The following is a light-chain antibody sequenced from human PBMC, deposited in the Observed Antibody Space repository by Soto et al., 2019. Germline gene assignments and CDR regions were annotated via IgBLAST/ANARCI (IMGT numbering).Light chain of an antibody. CDR1: SSDIGAHNF. Sequence: QSVLTQPASVSGSPGQAITVSCRGTSSDIGAHNFVSWYQQHPGKAPKLIIYEVINRPSGVSDRFSGSKSGNTASLPISGLQSEDEADYYCNSYTTSNTFVFGSGTKVTVL. CDR2: EVI. CDR3: NSYTTSNTFV. J-gene: IGLJ1*01. V-gene: IGLV2-14*03.